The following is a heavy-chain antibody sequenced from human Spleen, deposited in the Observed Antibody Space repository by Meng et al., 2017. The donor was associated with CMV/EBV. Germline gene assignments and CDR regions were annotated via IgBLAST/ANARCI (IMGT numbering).Heavy chain of an antibody. V-gene: IGHV3-7*01. CDR3: ARGWGQKRSVVGGRYDIVVVPAGFDY. CDR2: IKQDGSEE. CDR1: GFTFSSYW. Sequence: GESLKISCAASGFTFSSYWMNWVRQAPGKGLEWVASIKQDGSEEYLVDSVKGRFTISRDNAKNSLFLQMNSLRAEDTAVYYCARGWGQKRSVVGGRYDIVVVPAGFDYWGQGTLVTVSS. J-gene: IGHJ4*02. D-gene: IGHD2-2*01.